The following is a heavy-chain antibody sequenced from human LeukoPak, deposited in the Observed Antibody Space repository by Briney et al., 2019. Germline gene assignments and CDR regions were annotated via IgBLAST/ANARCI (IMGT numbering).Heavy chain of an antibody. D-gene: IGHD2-21*02. CDR2: INHSGST. Sequence: PSETLSLTCAVYGVSFSGYYWSWIRQPPGKGLEWIGEINHSGSTNYNPSLKSRVTISVDTSKNQFSLKLSSVTAADTAVYYCARSRDCGGDCYRYYFDYWGQGTLVTVSS. V-gene: IGHV4-34*01. CDR3: ARSRDCGGDCYRYYFDY. J-gene: IGHJ4*02. CDR1: GVSFSGYY.